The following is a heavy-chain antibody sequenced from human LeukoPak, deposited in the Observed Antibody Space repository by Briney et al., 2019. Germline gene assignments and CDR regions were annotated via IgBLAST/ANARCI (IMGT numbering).Heavy chain of an antibody. V-gene: IGHV3-23*01. CDR3: AKEPYYDFWSGYSYDAFDI. CDR1: GFTFSSHA. Sequence: GGSLRLSCAASGFTFSSHAMSWVRRAPGKGLEWVSAISGSGGSTYYADSVKGRFTISRDNSKNTLYLQMNSLRVEDTAVYYCAKEPYYDFWSGYSYDAFDIWGQGTMVTVSS. D-gene: IGHD3-3*01. J-gene: IGHJ3*02. CDR2: ISGSGGST.